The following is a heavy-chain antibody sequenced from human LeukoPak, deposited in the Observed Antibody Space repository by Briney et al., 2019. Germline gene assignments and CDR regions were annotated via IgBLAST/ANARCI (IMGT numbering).Heavy chain of an antibody. Sequence: SVKVSCKASGGTFSSYAISWVRQAPGQGLEWMGGIIPIFGTANYAQKFQGRVTITADESTSTAYMELSILRSEDTAVYYCARAPMVRGVSLYYYYYYMDVWGKGTTVTISS. V-gene: IGHV1-69*13. CDR1: GGTFSSYA. CDR3: ARAPMVRGVSLYYYYYYMDV. D-gene: IGHD3-10*01. J-gene: IGHJ6*03. CDR2: IIPIFGTA.